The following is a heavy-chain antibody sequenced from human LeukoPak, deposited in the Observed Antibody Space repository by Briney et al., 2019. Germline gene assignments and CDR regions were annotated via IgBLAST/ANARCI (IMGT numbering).Heavy chain of an antibody. Sequence: SETLSLTCTVSGGSITNYYWSWIRQPPGRGLEWIGYVYYSGSTNYNPSLKSRVTISVDTSKNQFSLKLSSVTAADTAVYYCTATMVRGVHTHFDYWGQGTLVTVSS. D-gene: IGHD3-10*01. V-gene: IGHV4-59*08. CDR1: GGSITNYY. CDR2: VYYSGST. J-gene: IGHJ4*02. CDR3: TATMVRGVHTHFDY.